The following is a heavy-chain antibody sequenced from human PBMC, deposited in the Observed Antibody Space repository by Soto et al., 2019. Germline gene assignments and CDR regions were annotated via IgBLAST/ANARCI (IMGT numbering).Heavy chain of an antibody. Sequence: SETLSLTCTVSGGSISSYYWSWIRQPPRKGLEWIGYIYYSGSTNYNPSLKSRVTISVDTSKNQFSLKLSSVTAADTAVYYCARRWGGTFDYWGQGTLVTVSA. CDR2: IYYSGST. CDR1: GGSISSYY. J-gene: IGHJ4*02. D-gene: IGHD2-21*01. CDR3: ARRWGGTFDY. V-gene: IGHV4-59*01.